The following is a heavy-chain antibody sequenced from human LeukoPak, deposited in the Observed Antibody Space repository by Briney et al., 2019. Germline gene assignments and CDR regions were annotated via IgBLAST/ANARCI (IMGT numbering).Heavy chain of an antibody. J-gene: IGHJ6*03. V-gene: IGHV3-30*02. CDR2: IRYDGSNK. CDR3: APQRAVTNNYYYYMDV. CDR1: GFTFSSYG. Sequence: GGSLRLSCAASGFTFSSYGMHWVRQAPGKGLEWVAFIRYDGSNKYYADSVKGRFTISRDNSKNTLYLQMNSLRAEDTAVYYCAPQRAVTNNYYYYMDVWGKGTTVTVSS. D-gene: IGHD4-17*01.